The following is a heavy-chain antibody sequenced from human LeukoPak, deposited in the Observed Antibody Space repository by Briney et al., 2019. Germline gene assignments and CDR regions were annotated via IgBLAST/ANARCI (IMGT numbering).Heavy chain of an antibody. J-gene: IGHJ4*02. Sequence: GESLKISCKGSGYSFISYWISWVRQMPGKGLEWMGRIDPSDSYSNYSPPFQGHVTISADKSISTAYLQWSSLKASDTAMYYCARRRSSGDFDYWGQGTLVTVSS. CDR1: GYSFISYW. V-gene: IGHV5-10-1*01. D-gene: IGHD6-19*01. CDR2: IDPSDSYS. CDR3: ARRRSSGDFDY.